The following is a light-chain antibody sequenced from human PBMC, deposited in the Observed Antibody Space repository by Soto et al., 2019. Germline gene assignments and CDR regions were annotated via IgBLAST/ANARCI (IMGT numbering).Light chain of an antibody. CDR2: DAS. V-gene: IGKV3-20*01. J-gene: IGKJ1*01. Sequence: EIVLTQSPGTLSLSPGERATLSCRASQSVPNNYLAWYQQKPGQAPRLLIFDASSRATGIPDRFSGSGSGTDFTLTISSLEPEDFAVYYCQQCAIPPRTFGQGTKVEIK. CDR1: QSVPNNY. CDR3: QQCAIPPRT.